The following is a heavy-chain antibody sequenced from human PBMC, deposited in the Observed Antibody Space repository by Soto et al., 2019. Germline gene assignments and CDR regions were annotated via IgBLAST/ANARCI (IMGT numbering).Heavy chain of an antibody. CDR2: IIPIFGTA. D-gene: IGHD6-13*01. CDR3: AREDSSSWYYYFDY. Sequence: EASVKVSCKASGGTFSSYAISCVRQAPGQGLEWMGGIIPIFGTANYAQKFQGRVTITADESTSTAYMELSSLRSEDTAVYYCAREDSSSWYYYFDYWGQGTLVTVSS. J-gene: IGHJ4*02. V-gene: IGHV1-69*13. CDR1: GGTFSSYA.